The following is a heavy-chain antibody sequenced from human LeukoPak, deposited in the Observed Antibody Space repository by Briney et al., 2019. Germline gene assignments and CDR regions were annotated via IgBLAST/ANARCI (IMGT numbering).Heavy chain of an antibody. CDR1: GGSFSGYY. J-gene: IGHJ6*03. D-gene: IGHD5-18*01. CDR2: INHSGST. CDR3: ARQTYSYGYHYYYYYMDV. Sequence: SETLSLTCAVYGGSFSGYYWSWIRQPPGKGLEWIGEINHSGSTNYNPSLKSRVTISVDTSKNQFSLKLSSVTAADTAVYYCARQTYSYGYHYYYYYMDVWGKWTMVTVSS. V-gene: IGHV4-34*01.